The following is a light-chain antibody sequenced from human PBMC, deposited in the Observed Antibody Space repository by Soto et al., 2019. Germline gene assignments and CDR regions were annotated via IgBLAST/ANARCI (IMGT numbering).Light chain of an antibody. V-gene: IGKV2-30*01. J-gene: IGKJ2*03. CDR3: MQGTHCPPFS. CDR1: QSLVYSDGNTY. CDR2: KVS. Sequence: DVVMTQSPLSLPVTLGQPASISCRSSQSLVYSDGNTYLNWFQQRPGQSPRRLIYKVSNRDSGVPVRSSGRGSSSDFTLQISRVEAEDVGVCYCMQGTHCPPFSFGQGTKLEIK.